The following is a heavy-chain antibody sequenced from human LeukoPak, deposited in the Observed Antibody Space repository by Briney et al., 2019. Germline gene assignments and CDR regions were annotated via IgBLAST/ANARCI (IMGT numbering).Heavy chain of an antibody. Sequence: QPGGSLRLSCTASGFMFEDYAMHWVRQVPGKGLEWVSGISWNSGNIDYADSVKGRFTISRDNAKNSLYLQMNSLRAEDTALYYCVKSSGWYRSAFDIWGQGTMVTVSS. D-gene: IGHD6-19*01. V-gene: IGHV3-9*01. CDR2: ISWNSGNI. CDR3: VKSSGWYRSAFDI. J-gene: IGHJ3*02. CDR1: GFMFEDYA.